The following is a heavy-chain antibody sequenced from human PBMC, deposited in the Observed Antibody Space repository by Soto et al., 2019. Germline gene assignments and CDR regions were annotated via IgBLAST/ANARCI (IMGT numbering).Heavy chain of an antibody. Sequence: PGGSLRLSCAASGFTFSSYAMSWVRQAPGKGLEWVSAISGSGGSTYYADSVKGRFTISRDNSKNTLYLQMNSLRAKDTAVYYCAKRVSVVVVAATDYFDYWGQGTLVTVSS. J-gene: IGHJ4*02. D-gene: IGHD2-15*01. CDR2: ISGSGGST. CDR3: AKRVSVVVVAATDYFDY. V-gene: IGHV3-23*01. CDR1: GFTFSSYA.